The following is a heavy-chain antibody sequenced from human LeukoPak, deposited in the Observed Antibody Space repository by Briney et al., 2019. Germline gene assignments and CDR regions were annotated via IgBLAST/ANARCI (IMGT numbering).Heavy chain of an antibody. V-gene: IGHV4-59*12. D-gene: IGHD2-2*01. CDR1: GGSISSYY. Sequence: SETLSLTCTVSGGSISSYYWSWIRQPPGKGLEWIGYIYYSGSTNYNPSLKSRVTISVDTSKNQFSLKLSSVTAADTAVYYCARDKLGYCSSTSCLNYYYYGMDVWGQGTTVTVSS. CDR3: ARDKLGYCSSTSCLNYYYYGMDV. J-gene: IGHJ6*02. CDR2: IYYSGST.